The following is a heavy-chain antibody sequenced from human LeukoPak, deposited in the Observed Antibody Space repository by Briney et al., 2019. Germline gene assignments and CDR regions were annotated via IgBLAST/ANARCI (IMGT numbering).Heavy chain of an antibody. Sequence: ASVKVSCKASGYTFTSYAMNWVRQAPGQGLEWMGWINTNTGNPTYAQGFTGRFVFSLGTSVSTAYLQICSLKAEDTAVYYCARAPEYCSSTSCYDGYFDYWGQGTLVTVSS. CDR3: ARAPEYCSSTSCYDGYFDY. D-gene: IGHD2-2*01. J-gene: IGHJ4*02. CDR1: GYTFTSYA. CDR2: INTNTGNP. V-gene: IGHV7-4-1*01.